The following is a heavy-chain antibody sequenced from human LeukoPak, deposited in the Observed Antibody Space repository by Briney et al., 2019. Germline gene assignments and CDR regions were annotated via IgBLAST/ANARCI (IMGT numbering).Heavy chain of an antibody. CDR3: ARAGTAAAGTSLYYGMDV. J-gene: IGHJ6*02. CDR2: IGTAGDT. D-gene: IGHD6-13*01. V-gene: IGHV3-13*01. CDR1: GFTFSSYD. Sequence: PGGSLRLSCAASGFTFSSYDMHWVRQATGKGLEWVSAIGTAGDTYYPGSVKGRFTISRENARNSLYLQMNSLRAGDTAVYYCARAGTAAAGTSLYYGMDVWGQGTTVTVSS.